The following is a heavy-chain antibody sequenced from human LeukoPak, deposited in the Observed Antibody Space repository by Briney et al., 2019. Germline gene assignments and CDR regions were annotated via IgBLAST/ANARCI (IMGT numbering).Heavy chain of an antibody. D-gene: IGHD3-10*01. J-gene: IGHJ4*02. CDR2: INPNSGGT. CDR3: ARDFEYRGENFDY. CDR1: GYTFTGYY. V-gene: IGHV1-2*02. Sequence: GASVKVSCKASGYTFTGYYMHWVRQAPGQGLEWMGWINPNSGGTNYAQKFQDRVTMTRDTSISTAYMELSRLRSDDTAVYYCARDFEYRGENFDYWGQGTLVTVSS.